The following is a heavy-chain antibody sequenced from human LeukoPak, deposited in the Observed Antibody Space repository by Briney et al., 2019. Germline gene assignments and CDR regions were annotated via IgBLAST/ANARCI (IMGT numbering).Heavy chain of an antibody. V-gene: IGHV3-7*01. D-gene: IGHD3-22*01. J-gene: IGHJ3*02. CDR1: GFTFSSYW. CDR2: IKQDGSEK. CDR3: ARLAYYDSSGYDHDAFDI. Sequence: GGSLRLSCAASGFTFSSYWMSWVRQAPGKGLEWVANIKQDGSEKYYVDSVKGRFTISRDNAKNSLYLQMNSLRAEDTAVYYCARLAYYDSSGYDHDAFDIWGQGTMVTVSS.